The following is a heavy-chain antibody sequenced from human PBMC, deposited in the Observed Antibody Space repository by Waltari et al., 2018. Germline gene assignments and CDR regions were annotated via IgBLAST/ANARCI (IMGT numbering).Heavy chain of an antibody. CDR1: GYSFNTYA. Sequence: QVHLVQSGSELKKPGSSVMISCKASGYSFNTYAMNWVRQAPGQGLEWMGWIQTRSGNSTYARDFIGRFVFSVDISASTAYVDVSGLQAEDTAVYYCARGLRYTESLDYWGRGTLVTVSS. J-gene: IGHJ4*01. CDR2: IQTRSGNS. D-gene: IGHD4-17*01. CDR3: ARGLRYTESLDY. V-gene: IGHV7-4-1*02.